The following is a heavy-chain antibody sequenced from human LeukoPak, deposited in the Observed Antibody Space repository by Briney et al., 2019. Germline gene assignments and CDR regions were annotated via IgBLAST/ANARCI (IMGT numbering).Heavy chain of an antibody. CDR1: GFTFSSYW. V-gene: IGHV3-21*01. J-gene: IGHJ4*02. Sequence: GGSLRLSCAASGFTFSSYWMSWVRQAPGKGLEWVSSISSSSSYIYYADSVKGRFTISRDNAKNSLYLQMNSLRAEDTAVYYCARGAIVVVPAAIILDYWGQGTLVTVSS. CDR3: ARGAIVVVPAAIILDY. D-gene: IGHD2-2*02. CDR2: ISSSSSYI.